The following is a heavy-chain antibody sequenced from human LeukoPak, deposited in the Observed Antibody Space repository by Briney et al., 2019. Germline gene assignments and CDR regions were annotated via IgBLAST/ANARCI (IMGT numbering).Heavy chain of an antibody. J-gene: IGHJ6*02. CDR3: TKDGRVASAATRPTYYYGMDV. Sequence: GGSLRLSCAASGFTFSNYNINWVRQAPGKGLEWVSCISSRGSYIYYADSVKGRFTISRDNAKNSLYLQMNCLRAEDTAVYYCTKDGRVASAATRPTYYYGMDVWGQGTTVIVSS. CDR1: GFTFSNYN. V-gene: IGHV3-21*01. CDR2: ISSRGSYI. D-gene: IGHD2-15*01.